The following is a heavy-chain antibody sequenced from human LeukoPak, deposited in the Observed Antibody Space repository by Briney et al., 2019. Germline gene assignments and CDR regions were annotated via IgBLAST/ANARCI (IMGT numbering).Heavy chain of an antibody. CDR1: GGTFSSYA. J-gene: IGHJ6*02. CDR3: ATNYGSGSYGGMDV. CDR2: ITPIFGTA. V-gene: IGHV1-69*13. D-gene: IGHD3-10*01. Sequence: GASVKVSCKASGGTFSSYAISWVRQAPGQGLEWMGGITPIFGTANYAQKFQGRVTITADESTSTAYMELSSLRSEDTAVYYCATNYGSGSYGGMDVWGQGTTVTVSS.